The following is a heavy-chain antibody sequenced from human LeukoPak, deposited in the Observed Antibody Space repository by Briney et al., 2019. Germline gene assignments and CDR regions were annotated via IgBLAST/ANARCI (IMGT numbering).Heavy chain of an antibody. D-gene: IGHD6-19*01. V-gene: IGHV3-48*02. Sequence: PGGSLRLSCAASGFTFDDYAMHWVRQSPGKGLEWISYISSSAYTIYYADSVKGRFTIFRDNAENSLYLQMDSLRDEDTAVYYCARQMYSSGCSDFWGQGTPVTVSS. J-gene: IGHJ4*02. CDR3: ARQMYSSGCSDF. CDR2: ISSSAYTI. CDR1: GFTFDDYA.